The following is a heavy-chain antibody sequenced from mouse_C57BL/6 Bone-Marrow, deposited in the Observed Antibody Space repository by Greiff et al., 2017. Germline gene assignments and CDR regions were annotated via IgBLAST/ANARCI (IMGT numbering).Heavy chain of an antibody. D-gene: IGHD4-1*01. CDR2: IYPSAGSN. Sequence: VQLQQSGPELVKPGASVKLSCKASGYTFTSYEINWVKQRPGKGLEWIGWIYPSAGSNTYNEKFKGKATLTVAISSSTAYMELHSRTSEDCAVYFCARLSNWYYCDYWGQGTTLTVSS. J-gene: IGHJ2*01. CDR3: ARLSNWYYCDY. V-gene: IGHV1-85*01. CDR1: GYTFTSYE.